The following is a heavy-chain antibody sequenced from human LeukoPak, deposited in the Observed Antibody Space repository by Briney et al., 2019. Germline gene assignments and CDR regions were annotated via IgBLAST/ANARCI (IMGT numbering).Heavy chain of an antibody. V-gene: IGHV3-23*01. CDR3: ARETYRLDP. D-gene: IGHD2-2*01. J-gene: IGHJ5*02. CDR1: GFNFNNFV. Sequence: GGSLRLSCEASGFNFNNFVMSWVRQAPGRGLEWVSDVSSTGRDTYYADSVKGRFTISRDNAKKSLYLQMNSLRAEDTAVYFCARETYRLDPWGQGTLVTVSS. CDR2: VSSTGRDT.